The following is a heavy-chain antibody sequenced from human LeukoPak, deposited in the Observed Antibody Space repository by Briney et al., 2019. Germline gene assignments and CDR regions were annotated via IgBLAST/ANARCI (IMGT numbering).Heavy chain of an antibody. D-gene: IGHD2-2*01. V-gene: IGHV3-53*01. J-gene: IGHJ4*02. Sequence: PGGSLRLSCAASGFTVSTYYMTWVRQAPGKGLECVSVSYSGGSTYYADSGKGRFTVSRDNSKNTLYLQMNSLRAEDTAMYYCARGIGYCTSTTCLLPFDYWGQGTLVTVSS. CDR1: GFTVSTYY. CDR2: SYSGGST. CDR3: ARGIGYCTSTTCLLPFDY.